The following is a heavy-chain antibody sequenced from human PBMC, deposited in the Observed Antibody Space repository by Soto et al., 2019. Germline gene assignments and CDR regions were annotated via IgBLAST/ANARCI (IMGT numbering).Heavy chain of an antibody. D-gene: IGHD5-18*01. CDR1: GFTFSSYG. V-gene: IGHV3-30*18. Sequence: PGGSLRLSCAASGFTFSSYGMHWVRQAPGKRLEWVAVISYDGSNKYYADSVKGRFTISRDNSKNTLYLQMNSLRAEDTAVYYCAKGVDTAMVEPFDYWGQGTLVTVSS. CDR3: AKGVDTAMVEPFDY. J-gene: IGHJ4*02. CDR2: ISYDGSNK.